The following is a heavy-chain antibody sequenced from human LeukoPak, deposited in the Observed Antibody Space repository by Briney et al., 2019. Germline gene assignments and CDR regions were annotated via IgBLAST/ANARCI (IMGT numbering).Heavy chain of an antibody. CDR1: GFTVSSNY. Sequence: GGSLRLSCAASGFTVSSNYMGWVRQAPGKGLEWLAVMSHDGSNKYYADSVKARFTISRDNSKNTLYLQMNSLRAEDTAVYYCAKDQNVLLWFGELLSFDYWGQGTLVTVSS. CDR3: AKDQNVLLWFGELLSFDY. CDR2: MSHDGSNK. D-gene: IGHD3-10*01. J-gene: IGHJ4*02. V-gene: IGHV3-30*18.